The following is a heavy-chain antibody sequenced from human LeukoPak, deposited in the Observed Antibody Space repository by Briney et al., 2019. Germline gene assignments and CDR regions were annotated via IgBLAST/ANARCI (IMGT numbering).Heavy chain of an antibody. CDR3: ARVHYGSGSQFYYYYGMDV. Sequence: GASVKVSCKASGGTFSSYAISWVRQAPGQGLEWMGRIIPILGIANYAQKFQGRATITADKSTSTAYMELSSLRSEDTAVYYCARVHYGSGSQFYYYYGMDVWGQGTTVTVSS. D-gene: IGHD3-10*01. CDR1: GGTFSSYA. V-gene: IGHV1-69*04. J-gene: IGHJ6*02. CDR2: IIPILGIA.